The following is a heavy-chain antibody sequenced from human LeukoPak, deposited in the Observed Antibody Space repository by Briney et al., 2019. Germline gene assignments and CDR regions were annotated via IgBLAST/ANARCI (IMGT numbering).Heavy chain of an antibody. CDR1: GFTFSSYA. V-gene: IGHV3-23*01. J-gene: IGHJ6*02. D-gene: IGHD1-20*01. CDR3: AKLTGTPGGYYYYGMDV. CDR2: ISGSGGST. Sequence: LPGGSLRLSCAASGFTFSSYAMSWVRQAPGKGLEWVSAISGSGGSTYYADSVKGRFTISRDNSKNTLYLQMNSLRAKDTAVYYCAKLTGTPGGYYYYGMDVWGQGTTVTVSS.